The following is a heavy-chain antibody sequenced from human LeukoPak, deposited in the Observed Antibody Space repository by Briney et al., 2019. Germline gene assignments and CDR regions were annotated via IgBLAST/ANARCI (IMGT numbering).Heavy chain of an antibody. Sequence: PGGSLRLSCAASGFTFSNSWMHWVRQASGKGLVWVSRINGDGSTTTYADSVKGRFTISRDNAKNTLYLRMNSLRAEDTAVYYCARIPYTTGSSFWGQGTLVTVSS. CDR1: GFTFSNSW. CDR3: ARIPYTTGSSF. J-gene: IGHJ4*02. CDR2: INGDGSTT. D-gene: IGHD2/OR15-2a*01. V-gene: IGHV3-74*01.